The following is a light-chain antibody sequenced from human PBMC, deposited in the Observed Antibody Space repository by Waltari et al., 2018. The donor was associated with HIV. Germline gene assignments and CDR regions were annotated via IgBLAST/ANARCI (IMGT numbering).Light chain of an antibody. V-gene: IGKV4-1*01. CDR3: QQYYNSPYT. CDR1: QSVLYSSNNKNY. Sequence: DIVMTQSPDSLAVSLGERATINCKSSQSVLYSSNNKNYLAWYQQKPGQPPKLLIYWASTRESGVPDRFSGSGSGTHCTLTISSLQAEDVAVYYCQQYYNSPYTFGQGTKLEIK. J-gene: IGKJ2*01. CDR2: WAS.